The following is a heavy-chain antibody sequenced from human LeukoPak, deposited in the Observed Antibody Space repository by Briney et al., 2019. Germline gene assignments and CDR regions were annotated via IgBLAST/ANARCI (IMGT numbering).Heavy chain of an antibody. CDR3: ARDRHSSGYYYRY. J-gene: IGHJ4*02. CDR2: ISSSSNYI. V-gene: IGHV3-21*01. CDR1: GFTFSSYN. D-gene: IGHD3-22*01. Sequence: GGSLRLSCAASGFTFSSYNMNWVRQAPGKGLEWVSSISSSSNYIYYVDSVKGRFTISRDNAKNSLYLQMNSLRVEDTAVYYCARDRHSSGYYYRYWGQGTLVTVSS.